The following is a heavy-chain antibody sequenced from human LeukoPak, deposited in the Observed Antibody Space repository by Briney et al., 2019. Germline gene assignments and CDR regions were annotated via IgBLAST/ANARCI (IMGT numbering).Heavy chain of an antibody. CDR2: ISGSGGST. CDR3: AKDEGYCSGGSCYLGAFDI. D-gene: IGHD2-15*01. CDR1: GFTFSSYA. V-gene: IGHV3-23*01. J-gene: IGHJ3*02. Sequence: PGGSLRLSCAASGFTFSSYAMSWVRQAPGKGLEWVSAISGSGGSTYYADSVKGRFTISRDNSKNTLYLQMNSLRAEDTAVYYCAKDEGYCSGGSCYLGAFDIWGQGTMVTVSS.